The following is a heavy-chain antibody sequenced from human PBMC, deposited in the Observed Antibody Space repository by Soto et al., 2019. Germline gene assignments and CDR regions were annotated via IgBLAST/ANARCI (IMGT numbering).Heavy chain of an antibody. J-gene: IGHJ6*02. CDR2: IYYSGST. CDR3: ARVDILTVYGCMDV. CDR1: GDSMTKNYRSWSMTNYYY. D-gene: IGHD3-9*01. Sequence: LSLTCTVSGDSMTKNYRSWSMTNYYYWSWIRQPPGKGLEWIGYIYYSGSTYYNPTLKSRVTISVDRSKNLFSLKLSSVTAADTAVYYCARVDILTVYGCMDVWGQGTTVTVSS. V-gene: IGHV4-30-4*01.